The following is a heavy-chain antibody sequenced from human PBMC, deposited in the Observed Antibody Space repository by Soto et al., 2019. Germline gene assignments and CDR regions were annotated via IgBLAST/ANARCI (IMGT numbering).Heavy chain of an antibody. D-gene: IGHD4-17*01. CDR2: ISGSGGST. CDR3: AKSHHRGGYFDL. V-gene: IGHV3-23*01. Sequence: EVQLLESGGGLVQPGGSLRLSCAASGFTFSSYAMSWVRQAPGKGLEWVSAISGSGGSTYYADSVKGRFTISRDNSKNTLYLQMISLRAEDTAVYYCAKSHHRGGYFDLWGRGTLVTVSS. J-gene: IGHJ2*01. CDR1: GFTFSSYA.